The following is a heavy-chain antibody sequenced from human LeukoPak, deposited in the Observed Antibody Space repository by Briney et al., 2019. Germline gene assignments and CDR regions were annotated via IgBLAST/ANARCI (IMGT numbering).Heavy chain of an antibody. Sequence: ASVKVSCKASGYTFTGYYMHWMRQAPGQGLEWMGWINPNSGGTNYAQKFQGRVTMTRDTSISTAYMELSRLRSDDTAVYYCARVVPHYYDSSGYSGGDYWGQGTLVTVSS. CDR3: ARVVPHYYDSSGYSGGDY. V-gene: IGHV1-2*02. CDR2: INPNSGGT. D-gene: IGHD3-22*01. CDR1: GYTFTGYY. J-gene: IGHJ4*02.